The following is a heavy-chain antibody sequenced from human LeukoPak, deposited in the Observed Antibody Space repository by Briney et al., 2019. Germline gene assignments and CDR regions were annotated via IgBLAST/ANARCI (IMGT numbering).Heavy chain of an antibody. CDR2: ISSSSGYI. D-gene: IGHD5-12*01. CDR1: GYPFSIYS. Sequence: PGGSLRLSCAASGYPFSIYSMNWVRQAPGRGLEWVSPISSSSGYIYYADSVKGRFTISRDNAKNSLYLQMNSLRAEDTAVYYCARDTDYDSRSIWGQGTMVTLSS. J-gene: IGHJ3*02. V-gene: IGHV3-21*01. CDR3: ARDTDYDSRSI.